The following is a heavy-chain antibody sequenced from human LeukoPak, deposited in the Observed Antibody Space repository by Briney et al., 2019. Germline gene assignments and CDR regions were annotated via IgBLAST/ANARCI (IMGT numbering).Heavy chain of an antibody. V-gene: IGHV3-66*01. D-gene: IGHD2-15*01. CDR3: ARGKTSDDIVEDAFDI. J-gene: IGHJ3*02. CDR1: GLSVNTNY. Sequence: PGGSLRLSCAASGLSVNTNYMTWVRQAPGKGLEWVSVLYSGGGAYYADSVKDRFTISRDYSQNTLLLQMNSLRAEDTALYYCARGKTSDDIVEDAFDIWGQGTMVAVSS. CDR2: LYSGGGA.